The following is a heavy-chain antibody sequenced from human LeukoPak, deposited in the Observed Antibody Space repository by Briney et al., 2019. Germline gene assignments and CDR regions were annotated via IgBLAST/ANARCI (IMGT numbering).Heavy chain of an antibody. J-gene: IGHJ4*02. D-gene: IGHD1-7*01. V-gene: IGHV4-34*01. Sequence: SETLSLTCAVYGGSFSGYYWSWIRQPPGKGLEWIGEIYHSGSTNYNPSLKSRVTISVDRSKNQFSLKLSSVTAADTAVYYCARLELREALDYWGQGTLVTVSS. CDR1: GGSFSGYY. CDR2: IYHSGST. CDR3: ARLELREALDY.